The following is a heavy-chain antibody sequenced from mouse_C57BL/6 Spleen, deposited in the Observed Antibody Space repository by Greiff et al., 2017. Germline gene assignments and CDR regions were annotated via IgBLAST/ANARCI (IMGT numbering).Heavy chain of an antibody. V-gene: IGHV5-9-1*02. Sequence: EVKLMESGEGLVKPGGSLKLSCAASGFTFSSYAMSWVRQTPEKRLEWVAYISSGGDYIYYADTVKGRFTISRDNARNTLYLQMSSLKSEDTAMYYCTRGWGNYVLFGEWGQGTTLTVSS. J-gene: IGHJ2*01. CDR2: ISSGGDYI. D-gene: IGHD2-1*01. CDR1: GFTFSSYA. CDR3: TRGWGNYVLFGE.